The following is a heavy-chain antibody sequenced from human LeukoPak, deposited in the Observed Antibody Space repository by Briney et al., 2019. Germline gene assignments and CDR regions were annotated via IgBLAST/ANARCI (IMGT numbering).Heavy chain of an antibody. CDR1: GFTFSSYA. Sequence: GGSLRLSCAASGFTFSSYAMSWVRQAPGKGLEWVSAISGSGGSTYYADSVKGRFTISRDNSKNTLYLQMNSLRAEDTAVYYCAKEQGSRLLWFGGEAFDIWGQGTMVTVSS. D-gene: IGHD3-10*01. V-gene: IGHV3-23*01. CDR2: ISGSGGST. J-gene: IGHJ3*02. CDR3: AKEQGSRLLWFGGEAFDI.